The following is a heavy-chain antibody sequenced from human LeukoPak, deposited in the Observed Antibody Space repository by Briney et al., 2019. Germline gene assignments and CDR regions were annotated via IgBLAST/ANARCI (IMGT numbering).Heavy chain of an antibody. J-gene: IGHJ4*02. Sequence: PGGSLRLSCAASGFTFSSYSMNWVRQAPGKGLEWVSYISSSSSTIYYADSVKGRFTISRDNAKNSLYLQMNSLRAEDTAVYYCASHTMVRGVTIPYFDYWGQGTLVTVSS. CDR2: ISSSSSTI. V-gene: IGHV3-48*04. CDR3: ASHTMVRGVTIPYFDY. CDR1: GFTFSSYS. D-gene: IGHD3-10*01.